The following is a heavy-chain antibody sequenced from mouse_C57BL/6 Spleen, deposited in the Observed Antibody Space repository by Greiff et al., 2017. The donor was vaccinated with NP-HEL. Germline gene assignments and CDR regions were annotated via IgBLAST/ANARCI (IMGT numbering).Heavy chain of an antibody. CDR2: ISSGGSTI. J-gene: IGHJ2*01. V-gene: IGHV5-6*02. Sequence: EVMLVESGGDLVKPGGSLKLSCAASGFTFSSYGMSWVRQTPDKRLEWVATISSGGSTIYYADTVKGRFTISRDNAKNTLFLQMTSLRSEDTAMYYCARGIRYYFDYWGQGTTLTVSS. CDR1: GFTFSSYG. CDR3: ARGIRYYFDY.